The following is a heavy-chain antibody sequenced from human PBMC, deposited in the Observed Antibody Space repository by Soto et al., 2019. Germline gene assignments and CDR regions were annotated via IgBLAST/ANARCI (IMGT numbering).Heavy chain of an antibody. D-gene: IGHD3-3*01. J-gene: IGHJ5*02. V-gene: IGHV4-59*08. CDR3: ARVRLFGVVIRFDP. CDR1: GGSISSYY. CDR2: IYYSGST. Sequence: PSETLSLTCTVSGGSISSYYWSWIRQPPGKGLEWIGNIYYSGSTYYNPSLKSRVTISVDTSKNQFSLKLSSVTAADTAVYYCARVRLFGVVIRFDPWGQGTLVTVSS.